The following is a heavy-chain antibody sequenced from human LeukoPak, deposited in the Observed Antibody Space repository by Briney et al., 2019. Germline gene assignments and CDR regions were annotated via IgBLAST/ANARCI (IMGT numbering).Heavy chain of an antibody. Sequence: PGGSLRLSCAASGLTVSKNYMSWVRQAPGKGLESVSVIYSGGSTYYADSVRGRFIISRDNSKNTLYLQMNSLRAEDTAVYYCAKRSDFWSGYSPYWGQGTLVTVSS. CDR3: AKRSDFWSGYSPY. J-gene: IGHJ4*02. D-gene: IGHD3-3*01. CDR1: GLTVSKNY. CDR2: IYSGGST. V-gene: IGHV3-53*01.